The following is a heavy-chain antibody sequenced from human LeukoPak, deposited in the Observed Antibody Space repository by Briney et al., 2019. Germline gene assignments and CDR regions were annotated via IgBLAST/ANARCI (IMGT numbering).Heavy chain of an antibody. CDR1: GFTFNTYA. D-gene: IGHD3-10*01. Sequence: GGSLRLSCAASGFTFNTYAMAWVRQTPGKGLEWVSTISCSGGDTYYADSVQGRFTISRDNSRNTLYLHMHSLRAEDTAIYYCAKDGLWLGESQYYFDYWGQGTLVTVSS. J-gene: IGHJ4*02. CDR3: AKDGLWLGESQYYFDY. CDR2: ISCSGGDT. V-gene: IGHV3-23*01.